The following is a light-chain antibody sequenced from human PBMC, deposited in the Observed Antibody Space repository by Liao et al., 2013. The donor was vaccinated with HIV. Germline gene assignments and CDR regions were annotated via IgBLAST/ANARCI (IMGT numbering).Light chain of an antibody. Sequence: SYELTQPPSVSVAPGKTARITCGGSNIGSKSVHWYQQKPGQSPEVVMYENYKRPSGIPERFSGSNSGDTATLTISGTQAMDEADYYCQAWDSRTSYGFGTGTKVTVL. CDR1: NIGSKS. V-gene: IGLV3-21*01. CDR3: QAWDSRTSYG. J-gene: IGLJ1*01. CDR2: ENY.